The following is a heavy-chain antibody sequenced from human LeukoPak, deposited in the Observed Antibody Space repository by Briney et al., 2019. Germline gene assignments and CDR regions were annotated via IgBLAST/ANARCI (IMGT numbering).Heavy chain of an antibody. Sequence: GGSLRLSCAASGFTFSSYSMNWVRQAQGQGMERVSFISTTSDYIYYVDSVKGRLTISRDNAKNSLYLQMHSLRAEDTAVYYCARDGIDSQRFDYWGQGTLVTVSS. CDR1: GFTFSSYS. D-gene: IGHD3-22*01. J-gene: IGHJ4*02. CDR2: ISTTSDYI. CDR3: ARDGIDSQRFDY. V-gene: IGHV3-21*01.